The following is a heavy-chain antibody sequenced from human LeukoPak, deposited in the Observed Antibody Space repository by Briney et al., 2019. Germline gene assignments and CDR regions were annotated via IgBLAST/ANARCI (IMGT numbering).Heavy chain of an antibody. CDR1: GFTFSSYG. V-gene: IGHV3-30*02. D-gene: IGHD6-13*01. Sequence: PGGSLRLSCAASGFTFSSYGMHWVRQAPGKGLEWVAFIRHDGSNKYYADSVKGRFTISRDNSKNTLYLQMNSLRAEDTAVYYCAKLSRLAAPHWGQGTLVTVSS. CDR2: IRHDGSNK. CDR3: AKLSRLAAPH. J-gene: IGHJ4*02.